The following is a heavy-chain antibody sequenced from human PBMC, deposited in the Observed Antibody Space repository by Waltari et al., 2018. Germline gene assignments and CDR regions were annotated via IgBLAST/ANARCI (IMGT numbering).Heavy chain of an antibody. D-gene: IGHD2-15*01. CDR3: ARGVVVAAPASNYYMDV. CDR1: GGSFSGYY. V-gene: IGHV4-34*01. J-gene: IGHJ6*03. Sequence: QVQLQQWGAGLLKPSETLSLTCAVYGGSFSGYYWSWIRQPPGKGLEWIGEINHSGSTNYNPSLKIRVTISVDTSKNQFSLKLSSVTAADTAVYYCARGVVVAAPASNYYMDVWGKGTTVTISS. CDR2: INHSGST.